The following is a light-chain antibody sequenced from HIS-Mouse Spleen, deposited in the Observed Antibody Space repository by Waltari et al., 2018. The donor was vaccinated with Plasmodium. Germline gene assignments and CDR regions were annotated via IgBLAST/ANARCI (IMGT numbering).Light chain of an antibody. Sequence: SYELTQPPSVSVSPGQTARITCSGDALPKQYAYWYQQKTGPAALVVLYNDSVRPQRIPERLLVSSSGTTVTLTISGVQAEDEADYYCQSADSSGTYRVFGGGTKLTVL. J-gene: IGLJ2*01. CDR1: ALPKQY. V-gene: IGLV3-25*03. CDR2: NDS. CDR3: QSADSSGTYRV.